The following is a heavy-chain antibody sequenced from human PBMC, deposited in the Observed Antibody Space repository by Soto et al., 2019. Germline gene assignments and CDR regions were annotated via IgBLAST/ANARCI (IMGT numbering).Heavy chain of an antibody. Sequence: QVQLVQSGAEVKKPGASVKVSCKASGYTFTSYAMHWVRQAPGQRLEWMGWINAGNGNRKYSQKFQGRVTVTRDTSASTAYMELSSLRSEDTAVYYCARDLASFDYWGQGTLVTVSS. CDR3: ARDLASFDY. J-gene: IGHJ4*02. V-gene: IGHV1-3*01. CDR2: INAGNGNR. CDR1: GYTFTSYA. D-gene: IGHD3-3*02.